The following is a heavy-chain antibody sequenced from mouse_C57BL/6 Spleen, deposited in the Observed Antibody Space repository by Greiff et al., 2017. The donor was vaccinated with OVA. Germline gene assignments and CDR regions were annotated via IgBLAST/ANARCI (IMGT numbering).Heavy chain of an antibody. D-gene: IGHD1-1*01. CDR1: GYSITSGYY. Sequence: EVQLQESGPGLVKPSQSLSLSCSVTGYSITSGYYWNWIRQLPGNKLEWMGYISYDGSNNYNPSLKNRISITRDTSKNQCFMKLSSVTTEDTATYYCAREHYYGRSLYYFDYWGQGTTLTVSS. CDR2: ISYDGSN. J-gene: IGHJ2*01. CDR3: AREHYYGRSLYYFDY. V-gene: IGHV3-6*01.